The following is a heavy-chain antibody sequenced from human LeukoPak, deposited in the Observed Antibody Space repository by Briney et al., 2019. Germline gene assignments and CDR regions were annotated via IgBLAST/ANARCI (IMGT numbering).Heavy chain of an antibody. CDR2: IKQDGSEK. CDR1: AFTFSDYW. D-gene: IGHD1-1*01. J-gene: IGHJ4*02. V-gene: IGHV3-7*01. CDR3: TRGNGQMGYYFDY. Sequence: GGSLRLSCAASAFTFSDYWMSWVRQAPGKGLEWVASIKQDGSEKYYVDSVKGRFTISRDSAKNSLYLQMNSLRAEDTAVYYCTRGNGQMGYYFDYWGQGTLVTVSS.